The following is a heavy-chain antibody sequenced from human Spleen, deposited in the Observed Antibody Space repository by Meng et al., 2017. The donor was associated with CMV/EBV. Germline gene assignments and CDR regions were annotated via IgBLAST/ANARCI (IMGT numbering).Heavy chain of an antibody. CDR3: ARDLRYDFWSGFYEHGMDV. CDR2: INAHNGHT. Sequence: GESLKISCKASGYTFSSYAISWVRQAPGQGLEWVGWINAHNGHTNYAQKLQGRVTLTTDTSTNTAYMELRSLRSDDTAVYFCARDLRYDFWSGFYEHGMDVWGQGTTVTVSS. CDR1: GYTFSSYA. V-gene: IGHV1-18*01. J-gene: IGHJ6*02. D-gene: IGHD3-3*01.